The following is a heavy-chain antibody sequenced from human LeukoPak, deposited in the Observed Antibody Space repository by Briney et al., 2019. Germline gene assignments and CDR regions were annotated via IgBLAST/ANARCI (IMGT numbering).Heavy chain of an antibody. CDR1: GGIFSCYP. CDR2: IIPIFGTA. V-gene: IGHV1-69*06. D-gene: IGHD5-18*01. Sequence: ASVKVSCKASGGIFSCYPMSWVRQAPGQGLELMGGIIPIFGTANYAQKFRGRVTITADKSTSTAYMELSSLRSEDTAVYYCARVNGAHTAMAPIWDYWGQGTLVTVSS. J-gene: IGHJ4*02. CDR3: ARVNGAHTAMAPIWDY.